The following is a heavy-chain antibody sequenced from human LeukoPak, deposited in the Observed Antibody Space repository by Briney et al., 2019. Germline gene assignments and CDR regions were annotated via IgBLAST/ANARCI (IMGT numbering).Heavy chain of an antibody. D-gene: IGHD3-22*01. Sequence: SETLSLTRTVSGGSISSYYWSWIRQPAGKGLEWIGRIYTSGSTNYNPSLKSRVTMSVDTSKNQFSLKLSSVTAADTAVYYCARVMYYYDSRGFTGAYDIWGQGTMVTVSS. CDR3: ARVMYYYDSRGFTGAYDI. V-gene: IGHV4-4*07. J-gene: IGHJ3*02. CDR1: GGSISSYY. CDR2: IYTSGST.